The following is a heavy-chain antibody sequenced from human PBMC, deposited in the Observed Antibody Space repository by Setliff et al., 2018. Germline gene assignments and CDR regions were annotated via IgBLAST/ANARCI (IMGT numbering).Heavy chain of an antibody. CDR3: AKDRTGSYKYFFDQ. V-gene: IGHV3-30*02. CDR2: IQYDGTKK. CDR1: GITLSSYG. D-gene: IGHD1-1*01. J-gene: IGHJ4*02. Sequence: GGSLRLSCAASGITLSSYGMDWVRQAPGKGLEWVSFIQYDGTKKNYADSVNGRFTVSRDDSRNTLYLQMNSLRAEDTAIYYCAKDRTGSYKYFFDQWGQGTQVTVS.